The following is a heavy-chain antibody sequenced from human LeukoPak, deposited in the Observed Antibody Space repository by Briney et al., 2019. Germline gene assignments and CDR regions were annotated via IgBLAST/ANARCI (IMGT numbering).Heavy chain of an antibody. CDR1: GGSFSSYA. D-gene: IGHD1-20*01. V-gene: IGHV1-69*05. CDR3: ARGPPHISGTSTFDY. Sequence: SVKLSCNCSGGSFSSYAISWVRQAPGQGLEWGGGIIPIFGTANYAQKFQGRVTITTDESTSTACMELSSLRYKDTAVYYCARGPPHISGTSTFDYWGQGTLVTVSS. J-gene: IGHJ4*02. CDR2: IIPIFGTA.